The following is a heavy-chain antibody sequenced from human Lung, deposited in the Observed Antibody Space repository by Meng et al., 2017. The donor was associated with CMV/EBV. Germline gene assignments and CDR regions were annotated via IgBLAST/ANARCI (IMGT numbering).Heavy chain of an antibody. CDR1: GFSFEDYG. D-gene: IGHD4-23*01. J-gene: IGHJ3*02. Sequence: SLRLXXAAAGFSFEDYGMHWVRQAPGKGLEWVSGINWNRRSIGYADSVQGRFTISRDNAGESLYIQMNTLRPEDTALYFCAKEITTVAPNAFDMWGQGTXVTVSS. CDR2: INWNRRSI. V-gene: IGHV3-9*01. CDR3: AKEITTVAPNAFDM.